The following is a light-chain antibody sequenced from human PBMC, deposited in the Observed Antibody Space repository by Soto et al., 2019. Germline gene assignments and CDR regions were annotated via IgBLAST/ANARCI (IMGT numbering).Light chain of an antibody. J-gene: IGKJ4*01. CDR1: QDIGNF. CDR2: GAS. V-gene: IGKV1-27*01. CDR3: QKYNSAPLT. Sequence: IQMTQSPSSLSASPGDSVTITCRASQDIGNFLAWYQQKPGTVAKLLIYGASTLQSGVPSRFSGSGSETNFTLTIASLQAEDAASYYCQKYNSAPLTFGGGTNVDIK.